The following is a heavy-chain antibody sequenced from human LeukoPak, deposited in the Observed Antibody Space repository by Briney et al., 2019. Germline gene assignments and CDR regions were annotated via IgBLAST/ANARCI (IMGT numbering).Heavy chain of an antibody. J-gene: IGHJ6*02. D-gene: IGHD2-21*01. CDR3: AREEKCGGDCFYGMDV. CDR2: INPSGGST. Sequence: ASVKVSCKASGYTFTSYYIHWVRQAPGQGLEWMGIINPSGGSTSYAQKFQGRVTMTRDTSTSTVYMELSSLRSEDTAVYYCAREEKCGGDCFYGMDVWGQGTTVTVSS. V-gene: IGHV1-46*01. CDR1: GYTFTSYY.